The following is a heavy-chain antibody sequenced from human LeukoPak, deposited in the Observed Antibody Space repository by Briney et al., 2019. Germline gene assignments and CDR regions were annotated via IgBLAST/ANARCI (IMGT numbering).Heavy chain of an antibody. CDR1: GYSFTDYY. V-gene: IGHV1-2*02. CDR3: AREGKHIVVEPAGDGGDGAFDI. D-gene: IGHD2-2*01. CDR2: INPNSGGT. Sequence: ASVKVSCKASGYSFTDYYMHWVRQAPGQGLEWMGWINPNSGGTSYAQKFQGRVTMTRDTSIGTVYMELNRLRSDDTAVYYCAREGKHIVVEPAGDGGDGAFDIWGQGTMVTVSS. J-gene: IGHJ3*02.